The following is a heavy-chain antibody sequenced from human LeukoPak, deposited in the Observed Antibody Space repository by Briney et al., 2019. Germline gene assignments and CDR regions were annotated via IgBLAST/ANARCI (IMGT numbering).Heavy chain of an antibody. CDR2: IRYDGSNK. Sequence: GGSLRLSCAASGFTFSSYGMHWVRQAPGKGLEWVAFIRYDGSNKYYADSVKGRFTISRDNSKNTLYLQMNSLRSDDTAVYYCARVHSYAQRHYYMDVWGKGTTVTVSS. D-gene: IGHD5-18*01. V-gene: IGHV3-30*02. CDR3: ARVHSYAQRHYYMDV. CDR1: GFTFSSYG. J-gene: IGHJ6*03.